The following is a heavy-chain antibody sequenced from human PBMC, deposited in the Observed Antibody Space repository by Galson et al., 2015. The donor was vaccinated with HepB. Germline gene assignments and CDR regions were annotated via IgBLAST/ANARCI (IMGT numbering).Heavy chain of an antibody. V-gene: IGHV3-48*01. CDR3: ARGRGLTDYGGPRWFDP. CDR2: ISSSSSTI. CDR1: GFTFSSYS. Sequence: SLRLSCAASGFTFSSYSMNWVRQAPGKGLEWVSYISSSSSTIYYADSVKGRFTISRDNAKNSLYLQMNSLRAEDTAVYYCARGRGLTDYGGPRWFDPWGQGTLVTVSS. D-gene: IGHD4-17*01. J-gene: IGHJ5*02.